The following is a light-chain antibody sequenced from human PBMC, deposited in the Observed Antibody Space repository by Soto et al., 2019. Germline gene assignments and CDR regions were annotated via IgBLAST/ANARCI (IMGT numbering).Light chain of an antibody. Sequence: EIQMTQSPSSLSASLGDRVTITCQASQDISHYLDWFQQKPGKAPKLLIYGASFLEVGVPSRFSGSGSGTQFTLTISSLQPEDFATYYCQQHDSLPYTFGQGTRLEIK. CDR1: QDISHY. V-gene: IGKV1-33*01. CDR3: QQHDSLPYT. CDR2: GAS. J-gene: IGKJ2*01.